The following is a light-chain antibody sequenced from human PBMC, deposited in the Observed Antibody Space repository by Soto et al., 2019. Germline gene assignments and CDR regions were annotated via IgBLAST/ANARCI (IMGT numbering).Light chain of an antibody. J-gene: IGKJ1*01. CDR2: DAY. CDR1: ERFRGL. CDR3: QQYGGSPRT. Sequence: EVVLTQSPVTLSLSPGERATLSCRASERFRGLVGWYQQKTGQAPRLLIFDAYNRATGIPPRFSGSGSGKDFTLTISSLQPEDFAVYYCQQYGGSPRTFGQGTKV. V-gene: IGKV3-11*01.